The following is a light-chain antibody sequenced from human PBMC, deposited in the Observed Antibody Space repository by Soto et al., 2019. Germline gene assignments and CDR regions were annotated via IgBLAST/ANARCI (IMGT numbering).Light chain of an antibody. CDR2: EVS. CDR1: SSDIGVYKY. J-gene: IGLJ2*01. Sequence: QSALTQPASVSGSPGQSITISCTGTSSDIGVYKYVSWYQQHPGKAPNLMIYEVSTRPSGVSHRFSGSKSGNTASLTISGLPAEDEADYYCSSYTSSSTVVFGGGTKLTVL. CDR3: SSYTSSSTVV. V-gene: IGLV2-14*01.